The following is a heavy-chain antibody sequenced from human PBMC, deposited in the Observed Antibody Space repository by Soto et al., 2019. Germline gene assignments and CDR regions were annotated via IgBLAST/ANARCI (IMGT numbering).Heavy chain of an antibody. Sequence: GESLKISCAASGFTFSSYAMHWVRQAPGKGLEYVSAISSNGGSTYYANSVKGRFTISRDNSKNTLYLQMGSLRAEDMAVYYCARDNTKHIAAAFDPWGQGTLVTVSS. D-gene: IGHD6-13*01. CDR2: ISSNGGST. CDR3: ARDNTKHIAAAFDP. V-gene: IGHV3-64*01. J-gene: IGHJ5*02. CDR1: GFTFSSYA.